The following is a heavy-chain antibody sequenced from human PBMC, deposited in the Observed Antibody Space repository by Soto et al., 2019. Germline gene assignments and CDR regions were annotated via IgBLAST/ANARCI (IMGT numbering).Heavy chain of an antibody. Sequence: EVQLLESGGDLVQPGGSLRLSCAASGFTFRGDAMSWVRQAPGKGLEWVSSISGSGEMTHYADSVKGRFTISRDNAKNTLYLQMESLRAEDTALYYCARSEMTYNWNDWGQGALVIVSS. CDR3: ARSEMTYNWND. CDR1: GFTFRGDA. V-gene: IGHV3-23*01. CDR2: ISGSGEMT. D-gene: IGHD1-20*01. J-gene: IGHJ4*02.